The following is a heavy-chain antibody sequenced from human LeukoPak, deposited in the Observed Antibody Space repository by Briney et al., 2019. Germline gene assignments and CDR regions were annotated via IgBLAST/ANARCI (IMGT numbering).Heavy chain of an antibody. CDR1: GGSFSGYY. Sequence: SETLSLTCAVYGGSFSGYYWSWIRQPPGKGLEWIGEINHSGSTNYNPSLKSRVTISVDTSKNQFSLKLSSVTAADTAVYYCARVQRYCSSTSCHNWFDPWGQGTLVTVSS. CDR3: ARVQRYCSSTSCHNWFDP. V-gene: IGHV4-34*01. CDR2: INHSGST. D-gene: IGHD2-2*01. J-gene: IGHJ5*02.